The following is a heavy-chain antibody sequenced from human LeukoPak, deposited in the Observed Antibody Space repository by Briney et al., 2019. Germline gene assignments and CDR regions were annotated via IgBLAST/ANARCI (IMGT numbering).Heavy chain of an antibody. J-gene: IGHJ4*02. CDR3: ARAGRGYYDSSGYYPFDY. Sequence: GGSLRLSCAASGFTFSNYWMNRVRQAPGKGLVWVSRINSDGSSTSYADSVKGRFTISRDNAKNTLYLQMNSLRAEDTAVYYCARAGRGYYDSSGYYPFDYWGQGTLVTVSS. CDR2: INSDGSST. CDR1: GFTFSNYW. D-gene: IGHD3-22*01. V-gene: IGHV3-74*01.